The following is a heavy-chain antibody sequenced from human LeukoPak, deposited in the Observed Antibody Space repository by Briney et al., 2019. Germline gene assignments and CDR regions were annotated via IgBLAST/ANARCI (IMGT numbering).Heavy chain of an antibody. V-gene: IGHV3-23*01. CDR1: GFTFSSYA. D-gene: IGHD3-16*01. CDR2: IGGSGGST. J-gene: IGHJ4*02. Sequence: GGSLRLSCAASGFTFSSYAMSWVRQAPGKGLEWVSSIGGSGGSTYYADSVKGRFTISRDNSKNTLYLQMNSLRAEDTAVYYCSRGESLYYLNYWGQGTLVTVSS. CDR3: SRGESLYYLNY.